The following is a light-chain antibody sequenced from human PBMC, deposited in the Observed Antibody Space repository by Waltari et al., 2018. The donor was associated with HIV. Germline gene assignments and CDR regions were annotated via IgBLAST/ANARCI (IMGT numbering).Light chain of an antibody. Sequence: QSALTQPASVSGSPGQSITISCPGTSSDVGGYNSSSSYQQHPGKAPKLMIYEVSNRPSGVSNRFSGSKSGNTASLTISGLQAEDEADYYCSSYTSSSTPYVFGTGTKVTVL. CDR1: SSDVGGYNS. V-gene: IGLV2-14*01. CDR3: SSYTSSSTPYV. J-gene: IGLJ1*01. CDR2: EVS.